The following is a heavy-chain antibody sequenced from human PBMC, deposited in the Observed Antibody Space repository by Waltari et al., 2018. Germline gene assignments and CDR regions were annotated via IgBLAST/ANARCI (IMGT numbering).Heavy chain of an antibody. V-gene: IGHV4-4*07. CDR3: ARVLDSSGYYFDY. D-gene: IGHD3-22*01. CDR2: IYSSGSN. J-gene: IGHJ4*02. CDR1: GGSISSYY. Sequence: QVQLQESGPGLVKPSETLSLTCTVSGGSISSYYWSWIRQPAGKGLEWIGRIYSSGSNKYNPTLNSRVSMSVDTSKNQFSLKLSSVTAADTAVYYCARVLDSSGYYFDYWGQGTLVTVSS.